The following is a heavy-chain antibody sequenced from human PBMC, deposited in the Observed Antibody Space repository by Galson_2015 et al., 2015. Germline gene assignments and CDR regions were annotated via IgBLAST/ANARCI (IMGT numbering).Heavy chain of an antibody. CDR3: ARSNYYGSGSYGFDY. J-gene: IGHJ4*02. Sequence: SLRLSCAASGFTVSSNYMSWVRQAPGKGLEWVSVIYSGGTTYYADSVRGRFTISRDNSKNTLYLQMNSLRAEDTAMYYCARSNYYGSGSYGFDYWGRGALVTVSS. CDR1: GFTVSSNY. V-gene: IGHV3-53*01. D-gene: IGHD3-10*01. CDR2: IYSGGTT.